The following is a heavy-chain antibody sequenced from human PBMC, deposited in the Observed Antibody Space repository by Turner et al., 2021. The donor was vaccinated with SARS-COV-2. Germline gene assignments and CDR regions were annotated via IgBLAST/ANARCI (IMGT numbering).Heavy chain of an antibody. D-gene: IGHD3-10*01. CDR3: AKDRNTYYYGSALDY. V-gene: IGHV3-23*01. CDR2: ISGSGDNT. Sequence: EVQLLESGGGLVQPGRSLRHYCAASGFSLSRYVMSWVRQEPGKGLEWVSAISGSGDNTYYADSVKGRFTISRDNSKNTLYLQMNSLRDDDTAVYYCAKDRNTYYYGSALDYWGQGTLVTVSS. J-gene: IGHJ4*02. CDR1: GFSLSRYV.